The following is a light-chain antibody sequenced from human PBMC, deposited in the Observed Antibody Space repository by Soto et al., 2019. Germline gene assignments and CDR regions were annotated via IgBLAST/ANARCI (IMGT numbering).Light chain of an antibody. CDR2: DND. Sequence: QSVLTQPPSVSAAPGQKVTISCSGSISNIGSNDVSWYQQLPGTAPKVLIYDNDKRPSWIPDRFSGAKSGTSATLGITGLQTGDEADYYCGTWDSSLSVGVFGGGTKLTVL. CDR3: GTWDSSLSVGV. J-gene: IGLJ3*02. V-gene: IGLV1-51*01. CDR1: ISNIGSND.